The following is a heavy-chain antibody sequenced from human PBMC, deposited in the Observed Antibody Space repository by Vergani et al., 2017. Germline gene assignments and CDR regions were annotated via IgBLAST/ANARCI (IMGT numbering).Heavy chain of an antibody. CDR2: INHSGST. CDR3: ARVRRWLQLRYFDY. J-gene: IGHJ4*02. CDR1: GGSFSGYY. V-gene: IGHV4-34*01. Sequence: QVQLQQWGAGLLKPSETLSLTCAVYGGSFSGYYWSWIRQPPGKGLGWIGEINHSGSTNYNPSLKSRVTISVDTSKNQFSLQLSSVTAADTAVYYCARVRRWLQLRYFDYWGQGTLVTVS. D-gene: IGHD5-24*01.